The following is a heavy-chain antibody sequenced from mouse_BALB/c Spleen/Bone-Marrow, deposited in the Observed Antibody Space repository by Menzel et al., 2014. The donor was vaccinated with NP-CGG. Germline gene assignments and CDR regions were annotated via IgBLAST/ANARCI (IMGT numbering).Heavy chain of an antibody. J-gene: IGHJ3*01. V-gene: IGHV5-12-2*01. D-gene: IGHD3-3*01. Sequence: EVKLVESGGGLVQPGGSLKLSCAASGFTFSSYTMSWVRQTPEKRLEWVAYISNVGGSTYYPDTVKGRFTISRDNAKNTLYLQMSSLKSEDTAMYYCARHEGRGFAYWGQGTLVTVSA. CDR1: GFTFSSYT. CDR2: ISNVGGST. CDR3: ARHEGRGFAY.